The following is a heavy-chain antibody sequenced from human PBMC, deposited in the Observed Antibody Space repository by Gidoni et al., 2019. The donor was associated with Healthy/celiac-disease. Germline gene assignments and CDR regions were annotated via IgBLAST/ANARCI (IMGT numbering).Heavy chain of an antibody. CDR3: ARDPAVTTFFFQDYYYYYGMDV. J-gene: IGHJ6*02. Sequence: QVQLQESGPGLVKPSHTLSFTCTVSVGSISRGSYYWRWLRQPAGKGLEWIGRISTSGSTNYNPALKSRVTISVDTSKNQFSLKLSAVTAADTAVYYCARDPAVTTFFFQDYYYYYGMDVWGQGTTVTVSS. D-gene: IGHD4-17*01. CDR1: VGSISRGSYY. CDR2: ISTSGST. V-gene: IGHV4-61*02.